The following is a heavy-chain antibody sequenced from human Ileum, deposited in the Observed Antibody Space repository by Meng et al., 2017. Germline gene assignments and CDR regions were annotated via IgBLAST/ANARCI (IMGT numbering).Heavy chain of an antibody. CDR3: VKGFYYGSGLYYFDS. D-gene: IGHD3-10*01. Sequence: SLKISCIASGFNFRSYEMNWVRQASGKGLEWVSQISGSGTVIYYADSIRGRFTISRDTAKTSLYLQMDSLGAQDAGVYYCVKGFYYGSGLYYFDSWGHGTRVTVSS. V-gene: IGHV3-48*03. J-gene: IGHJ4*01. CDR2: ISGSGTVI. CDR1: GFNFRSYE.